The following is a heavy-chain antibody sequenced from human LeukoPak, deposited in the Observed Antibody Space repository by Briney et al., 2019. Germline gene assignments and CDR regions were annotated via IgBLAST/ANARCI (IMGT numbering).Heavy chain of an antibody. Sequence: KPGGSLRLSCAASGFTLDDYVMHWVRQAPGKGLEWVSGISSSSSYIYYADSVKGRFTISRDNAKNSLYLQMNSLRAEDTAVYYCGAYLENSGSYYFDYWGQGTLVTVSS. J-gene: IGHJ4*02. CDR1: GFTLDDYV. CDR3: GAYLENSGSYYFDY. D-gene: IGHD1-26*01. V-gene: IGHV3-21*01. CDR2: ISSSSSYI.